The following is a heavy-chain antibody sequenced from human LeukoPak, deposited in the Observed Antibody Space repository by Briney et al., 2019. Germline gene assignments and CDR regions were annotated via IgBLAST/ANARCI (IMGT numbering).Heavy chain of an antibody. Sequence: GASVKVSCKASGYTFTSYGISWVRQAPAQGLEWMGWISAYNGNTNYAQKLQGRVTMTTDTSTSTAYMELRSLRSDDTAVYYCARDGITMIVVVISDAFDIWGQGTMVNLSS. CDR1: GYTFTSYG. J-gene: IGHJ3*02. CDR3: ARDGITMIVVVISDAFDI. V-gene: IGHV1-18*01. D-gene: IGHD3-22*01. CDR2: ISAYNGNT.